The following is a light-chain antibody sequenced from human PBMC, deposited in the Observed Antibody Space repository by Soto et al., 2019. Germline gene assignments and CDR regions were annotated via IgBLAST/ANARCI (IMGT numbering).Light chain of an antibody. Sequence: DIQLTQSPSFLSASVGDRVTITCRATQGISTYLAWYQQNPGKAPKLLIYTASTLQSGVPSRFSGSGSGTEFTLTISRLRPEDFATYYCQQLKSYPITFGGGTKVEIK. CDR2: TAS. J-gene: IGKJ4*01. CDR1: QGISTY. CDR3: QQLKSYPIT. V-gene: IGKV1-9*01.